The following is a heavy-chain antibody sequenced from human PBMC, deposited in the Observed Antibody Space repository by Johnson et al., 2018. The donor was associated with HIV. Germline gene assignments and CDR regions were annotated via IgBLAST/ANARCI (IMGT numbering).Heavy chain of an antibody. Sequence: AQLVQSGGGLVQPGGSLRLSCAASGFTFSSYGIHWVRQAPGKGLEWVVRIKSKTDGGTSDYAAPVKGRVPISRDNAKNSLYLQMNSLRAEDTAVYYCAREGRDGYNYDAFDIWGQGTMVTVSS. CDR1: GFTFSSYG. CDR2: IKSKTDGGTS. D-gene: IGHD5-24*01. CDR3: AREGRDGYNYDAFDI. J-gene: IGHJ3*02. V-gene: IGHV3-15*01.